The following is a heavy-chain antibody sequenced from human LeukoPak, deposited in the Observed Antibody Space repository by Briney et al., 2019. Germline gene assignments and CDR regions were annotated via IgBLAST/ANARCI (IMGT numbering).Heavy chain of an antibody. Sequence: GASVKVSCKASGYTFTSYGISWVRQAPGQGLEWMGWISAYNGNTNYAQKLQGRVTMTTDTSTSTAYMELRSLRSDDTAVYYCVRDQEVYSSSSVDYWGQGTLVTVSS. V-gene: IGHV1-18*01. D-gene: IGHD6-6*01. CDR1: GYTFTSYG. J-gene: IGHJ4*02. CDR3: VRDQEVYSSSSVDY. CDR2: ISAYNGNT.